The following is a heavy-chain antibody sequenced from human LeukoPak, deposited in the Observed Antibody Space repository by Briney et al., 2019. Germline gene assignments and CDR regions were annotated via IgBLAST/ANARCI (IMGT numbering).Heavy chain of an antibody. Sequence: SETLSLTCAVYGGSFSGYYWSWIRQPPGKGLEWIGEINHSGSTNYNPSLKGRVTISVDTSKNQFSLKLSSVTAADTAVYYCARQGVSITIFGVVIRNWFDPWGQGTLVTVSS. CDR2: INHSGST. V-gene: IGHV4-34*01. D-gene: IGHD3-3*01. CDR3: ARQGVSITIFGVVIRNWFDP. CDR1: GGSFSGYY. J-gene: IGHJ5*02.